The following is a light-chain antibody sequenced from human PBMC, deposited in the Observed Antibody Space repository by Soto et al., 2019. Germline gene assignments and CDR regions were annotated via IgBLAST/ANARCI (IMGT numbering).Light chain of an antibody. CDR1: SSDVGGYNY. Sequence: QSALTQPASVSGSPGQSITISCTGTSSDVGGYNYVSWYQHHPAKAPKLMIYEVSNRPSGVSNRFSGSKSGNTASLTISGLQAEDEAGYYCSSYTSSGTVVFGGGTPLTVL. V-gene: IGLV2-14*01. CDR3: SSYTSSGTVV. J-gene: IGLJ2*01. CDR2: EVS.